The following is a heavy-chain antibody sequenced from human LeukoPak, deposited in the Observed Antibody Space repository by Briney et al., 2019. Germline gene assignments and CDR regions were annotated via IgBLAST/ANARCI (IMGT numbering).Heavy chain of an antibody. Sequence: GGSLRLSCAVSGFTFSMYAMAWVRQAPGKGLEWVSGISDNTYYADSVRGRFTISRDNSKNTLYLQMDSLRVEGTAVYYCARVDSGLFMDVWGKGTTVTVSS. CDR2: ISDNT. CDR3: ARVDSGLFMDV. D-gene: IGHD6-19*01. J-gene: IGHJ6*04. CDR1: GFTFSMYA. V-gene: IGHV3-23*01.